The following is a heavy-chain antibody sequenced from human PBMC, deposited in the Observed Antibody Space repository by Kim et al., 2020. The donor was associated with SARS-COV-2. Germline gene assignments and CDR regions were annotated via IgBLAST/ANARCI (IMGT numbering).Heavy chain of an antibody. Sequence: SDTRYSPSFQGQVTISADKSISTAYLQWSSLKASDTAMYYCARSGTLFDYWGQGTLVTVSS. CDR3: ARSGTLFDY. CDR2: SDT. J-gene: IGHJ4*02. V-gene: IGHV5-51*01. D-gene: IGHD1-7*01.